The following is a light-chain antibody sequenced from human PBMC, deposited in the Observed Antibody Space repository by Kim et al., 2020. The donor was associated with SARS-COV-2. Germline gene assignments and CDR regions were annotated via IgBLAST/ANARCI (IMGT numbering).Light chain of an antibody. Sequence: ELTQPPSASGTPGQRVTISCSGSSSNIGSNYVYWYQQLPGTAPKLLIYSNNQRPSGVPDRFSGSKSGTSASLAISGLRSDDEADYYCAAWDDSLSGHVVFGGGTQLTVL. CDR3: AAWDDSLSGHVV. CDR2: SNN. CDR1: SSNIGSNY. J-gene: IGLJ2*01. V-gene: IGLV1-47*02.